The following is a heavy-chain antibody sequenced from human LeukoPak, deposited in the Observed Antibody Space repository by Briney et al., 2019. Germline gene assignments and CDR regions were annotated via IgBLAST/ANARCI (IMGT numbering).Heavy chain of an antibody. CDR2: IYYSGST. Sequence: HSETLSLTCAVYGRSFSGYYWSWIRQPPGKGLEWIGYIYYSGSTNYNPSLKSRVTISVDTSKNQFPLKLSSVTAADTAVYYCARDQVVRGVTSNYYYYYMDVWGKGTTVTISS. V-gene: IGHV4-59*01. J-gene: IGHJ6*03. CDR3: ARDQVVRGVTSNYYYYYMDV. D-gene: IGHD3-10*01. CDR1: GRSFSGYY.